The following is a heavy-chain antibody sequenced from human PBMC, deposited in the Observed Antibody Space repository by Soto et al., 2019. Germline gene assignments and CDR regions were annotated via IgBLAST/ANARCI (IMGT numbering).Heavy chain of an antibody. CDR2: ISSRSYTI. CDR1: GLTFSTYS. J-gene: IGHJ6*02. Sequence: GGSMRLACAASGLTFSTYSMNWVRQAPGQGLEWVSYISSRSYTIYYVDSVKGRFTISRDNAKNSLYLQMNSLRDEDTAVYYCARGGSSSDNGLDVWGQGTTVTVSS. D-gene: IGHD6-6*01. V-gene: IGHV3-48*02. CDR3: ARGGSSSDNGLDV.